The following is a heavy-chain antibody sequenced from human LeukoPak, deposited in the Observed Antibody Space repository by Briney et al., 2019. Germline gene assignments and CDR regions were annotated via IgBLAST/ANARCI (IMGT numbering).Heavy chain of an antibody. D-gene: IGHD3-22*01. CDR3: AKAVRGYYYDSSGS. CDR2: ISSSGSTI. J-gene: IGHJ5*02. V-gene: IGHV3-48*03. CDR1: GFTFSSYE. Sequence: GGSLRLSCAASGFTFSSYEMNWVRQAPGKGLEWVSYISSSGSTIYYADSVKGRFTISRDNAKNSLYLQVNSLRAEDTAVYYCAKAVRGYYYDSSGSWGQGTLVTVSS.